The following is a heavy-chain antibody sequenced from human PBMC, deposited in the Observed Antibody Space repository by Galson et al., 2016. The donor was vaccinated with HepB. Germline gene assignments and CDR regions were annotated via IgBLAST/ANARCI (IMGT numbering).Heavy chain of an antibody. CDR2: ITNDGSTT. D-gene: IGHD3-16*01. CDR1: GFSFSSYA. Sequence: SLRLSCAASGFSFSSYAMHWVRQAPGRGLEYVSLITNDGSTTYYADSLKGRFIISRDNSKNTLYLQMSSLKPEDTAVYYCVKVNPFVTSRGYYYGLDVWGQGTTVTFSS. V-gene: IGHV3-64D*09. J-gene: IGHJ6*02. CDR3: VKVNPFVTSRGYYYGLDV.